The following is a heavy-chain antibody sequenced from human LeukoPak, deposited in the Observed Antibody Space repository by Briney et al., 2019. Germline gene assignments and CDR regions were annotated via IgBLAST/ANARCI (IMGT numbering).Heavy chain of an antibody. V-gene: IGHV3-48*01. J-gene: IGHJ3*02. CDR3: ARDPRGSGSYYVSAFDI. CDR2: ISSSSSTI. CDR1: GFTFSSYS. Sequence: PGGSLRLTRRASGFTFSSYSMNWVRQAPGKGLEWVSYISSSSSTIYYADSVKDRFTVSRDNVQNSLYLQMNSLRAEDTAVYHCARDPRGSGSYYVSAFDIWGQGTVVTVS. D-gene: IGHD3-10*01.